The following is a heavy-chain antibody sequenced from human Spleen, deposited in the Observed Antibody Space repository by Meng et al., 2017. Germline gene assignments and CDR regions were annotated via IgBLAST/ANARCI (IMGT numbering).Heavy chain of an antibody. Sequence: ASVKVSCKPSGYNFPDYYIHWVRRAPGQGLEWMGRINPKSGDTHYAQKFQARVTMTGDTSISTAYLGLGGLRSDDTAMYYCARDEDISAAGKLFGDYWGQGTLVTVSS. CDR1: GYNFPDYY. D-gene: IGHD6-25*01. CDR2: INPKSGDT. CDR3: ARDEDISAAGKLFGDY. V-gene: IGHV1-2*06. J-gene: IGHJ4*02.